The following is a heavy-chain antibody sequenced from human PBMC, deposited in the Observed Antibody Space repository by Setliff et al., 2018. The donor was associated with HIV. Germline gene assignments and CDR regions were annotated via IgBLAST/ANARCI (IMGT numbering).Heavy chain of an antibody. J-gene: IGHJ5*02. D-gene: IGHD6-13*01. CDR1: GFTFDNYA. V-gene: IGHV3-23*01. CDR3: ARDPRAAAAINWFDP. Sequence: GGSLRLSCAASGFTFDNYAVSWVRQAPGKGLEWISAITATGGSTYYSDSVKGRFTISRDNSKNMLYLQMNSLRAEDTAVYYCARDPRAAAAINWFDPRGQGTQVTVSS. CDR2: ITATGGST.